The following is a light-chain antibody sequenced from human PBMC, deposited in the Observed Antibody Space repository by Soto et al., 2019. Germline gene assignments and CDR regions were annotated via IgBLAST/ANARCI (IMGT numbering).Light chain of an antibody. CDR3: SSYTSISTPYV. Sequence: QSVLTQPASVSGSPGQLITISCTGTSSDVGGYNYVSWYQQHPGKAPKLMIYDVSNRPSGVSNRFSGSKSGNTASLTISGLQAYDEADYYCSSYTSISTPYVFGTWTKVT. CDR1: SSDVGGYNY. CDR2: DVS. V-gene: IGLV2-14*01. J-gene: IGLJ1*01.